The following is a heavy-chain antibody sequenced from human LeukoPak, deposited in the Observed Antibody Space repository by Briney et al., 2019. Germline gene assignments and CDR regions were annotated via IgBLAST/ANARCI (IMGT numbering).Heavy chain of an antibody. Sequence: SVKVSCKASGNSISNYAVSWVRQAPGQGFEWMGGIIPIFGTANYAQKFQGRVTITADESTSTAYMELSSLRSEDTAVYYCARSIDVYYGSGSHQNPFDYWGQGTLVTVSS. D-gene: IGHD3-10*01. CDR3: ARSIDVYYGSGSHQNPFDY. J-gene: IGHJ4*02. CDR2: IIPIFGTA. CDR1: GNSISNYA. V-gene: IGHV1-69*01.